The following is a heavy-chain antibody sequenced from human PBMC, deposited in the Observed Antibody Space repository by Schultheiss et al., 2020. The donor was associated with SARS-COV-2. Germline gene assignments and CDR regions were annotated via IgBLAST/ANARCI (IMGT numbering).Heavy chain of an antibody. D-gene: IGHD6-19*01. J-gene: IGHJ4*02. CDR2: ISHSGST. CDR3: ARGVAVAGTSRSDY. Sequence: TLSLTCGVHGESFSDFYWTWVRQPPGQGLEWIGEISHSGSTKYSPSLKSRVTLLVDTSKKQFSLKLTSVTAADTAVYYCARGVAVAGTSRSDYWSKGTLVTVSS. V-gene: IGHV4-34*01. CDR1: GESFSDFY.